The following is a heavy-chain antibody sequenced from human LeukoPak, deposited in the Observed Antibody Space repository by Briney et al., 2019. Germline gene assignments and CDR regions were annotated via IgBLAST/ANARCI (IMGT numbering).Heavy chain of an antibody. CDR2: IYTSGST. D-gene: IGHD2-8*01. J-gene: IGHJ6*03. CDR1: GGSISSSGYY. V-gene: IGHV4-61*02. Sequence: PSETLSLTCTVSGGSISSSGYYWSWIRQPAGKGLEWIGRIYTSGSTNYNPSLKSRVTISVDTSKNQFSLKLSSVTAADTAVYYCARFKWYYMDVWGKGTTVTISS. CDR3: ARFKWYYMDV.